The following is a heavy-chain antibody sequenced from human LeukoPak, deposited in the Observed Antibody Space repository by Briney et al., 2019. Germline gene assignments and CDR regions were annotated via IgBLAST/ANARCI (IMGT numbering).Heavy chain of an antibody. J-gene: IGHJ3*02. CDR2: AYVNGHT. D-gene: IGHD5-24*01. CDR1: GGSFSSTAYY. Sequence: PSETLSLTCTVSGGSFSSTAYYWGWIRQTPGKGLAWIGNAYVNGHTYYNPSLKSRVTIVVDTSKNEFSLKLSSVTAADTAVYYCARLGGYNLSRNAFDIWGRGTLVTVSS. CDR3: ARLGGYNLSRNAFDI. V-gene: IGHV4-39*01.